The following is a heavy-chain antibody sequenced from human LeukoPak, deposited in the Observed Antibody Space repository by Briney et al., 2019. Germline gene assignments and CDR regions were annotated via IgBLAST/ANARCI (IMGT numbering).Heavy chain of an antibody. Sequence: PSQTLSLTCTVSGGSISSTNYYWDWMRQPPGKGLAWIGSFYYSGRTYYNPSLKSRVTISVDTTKNQFSLKLNSVTAADTAVYYCASSTVDTVMVTANFYYWGQGTLVTVSS. CDR2: FYYSGRT. CDR1: GGSISSTNYY. CDR3: ASSTVDTVMVTANFYY. J-gene: IGHJ4*02. D-gene: IGHD5-18*01. V-gene: IGHV4-39*01.